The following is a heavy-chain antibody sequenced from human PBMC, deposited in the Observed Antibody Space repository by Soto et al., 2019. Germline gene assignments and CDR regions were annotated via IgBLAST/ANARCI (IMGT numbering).Heavy chain of an antibody. Sequence: GASVKVSCKASGYTFTSYGISWVRQAPGQGLEWMGWISAYNGNTNYAQKLQGRVTMTTDTSTSTAYMELRSLRSDDTAVYYCARVQDDFWSGYWSDFDYWGQGTLVTVSS. CDR3: ARVQDDFWSGYWSDFDY. CDR1: GYTFTSYG. CDR2: ISAYNGNT. J-gene: IGHJ4*02. D-gene: IGHD3-3*01. V-gene: IGHV1-18*01.